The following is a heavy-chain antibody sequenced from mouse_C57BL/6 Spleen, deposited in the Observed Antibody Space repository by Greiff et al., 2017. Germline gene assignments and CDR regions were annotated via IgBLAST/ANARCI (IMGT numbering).Heavy chain of an antibody. CDR2: IYPGSGST. Sequence: QVQLQQPGAELVKPGASVKMSCKASGYTFTSYWITWVKQRPGQGLAWIGDIYPGSGSTNCNEKFKSKATLTVDTSSSTAYMQLSSLTSEDSAVYYCARHYYGRTFYYAMDYWGQGTSVTVSS. CDR3: ARHYYGRTFYYAMDY. J-gene: IGHJ4*01. D-gene: IGHD1-1*01. V-gene: IGHV1-55*01. CDR1: GYTFTSYW.